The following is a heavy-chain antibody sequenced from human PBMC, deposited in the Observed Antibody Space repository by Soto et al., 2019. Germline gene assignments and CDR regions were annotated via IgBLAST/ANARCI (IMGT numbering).Heavy chain of an antibody. CDR2: IKSKTDGGTT. V-gene: IGHV3-15*01. J-gene: IGHJ6*02. CDR3: TTNPRVEQQRKSRFYFYGMDV. CDR1: GFSFSNAW. D-gene: IGHD6-13*01. Sequence: PGGSLRLSCAASGFSFSNAWMSWVRQAPGKGLEWVGRIKSKTDGGTTDYAAPVKGRFTISRDDPKNTLYLQMNSLKTEDTAVYYCTTNPRVEQQRKSRFYFYGMDVWGQGTTVTVSS.